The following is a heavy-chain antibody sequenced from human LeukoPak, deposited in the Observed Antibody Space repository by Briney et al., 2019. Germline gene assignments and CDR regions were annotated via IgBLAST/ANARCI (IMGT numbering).Heavy chain of an antibody. J-gene: IGHJ4*02. Sequence: GGSLRLSCAASGFTFSSSAMSWVRQAPGKGLEWVSAISNNGGYTYYADSVQGRFTISRDNSKNTLYLQMNSLRAEDTAVYYCAKALNYYSNYGSVDYWGQGTLVTVSS. V-gene: IGHV3-23*01. D-gene: IGHD4-11*01. CDR2: ISNNGGYT. CDR1: GFTFSSSA. CDR3: AKALNYYSNYGSVDY.